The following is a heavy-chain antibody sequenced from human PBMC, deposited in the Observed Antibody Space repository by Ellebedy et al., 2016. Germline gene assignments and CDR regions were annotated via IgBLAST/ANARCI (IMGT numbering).Heavy chain of an antibody. V-gene: IGHV1-2*02. D-gene: IGHD3-16*01. CDR1: GYTFTGYY. J-gene: IGHJ4*02. CDR2: INPNSGGT. Sequence: ASVKVSCXASGYTFTGYYMHWVRQAPGQGLEWMGWINPNSGGTNYAQKFQGRVTMTRDTSISTAYMELSSLRSEDTAVYYCARGEGYLGPTDYWGQGTLVTVSS. CDR3: ARGEGYLGPTDY.